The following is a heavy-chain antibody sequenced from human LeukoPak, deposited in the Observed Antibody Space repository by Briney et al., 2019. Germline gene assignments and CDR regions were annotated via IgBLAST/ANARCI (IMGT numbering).Heavy chain of an antibody. D-gene: IGHD4/OR15-4a*01. V-gene: IGHV4-34*01. J-gene: IGHJ4*02. CDR2: INRSGST. CDR3: ARGGAADY. Sequence: PSETLFTCAVYGGSFSGYYWSWIRQSPEKGLEWIGDINRSGSTDYNPALRSRASISMDTSKNQFSLKLRSVTAADTAVYYCARGGAADYWGQGTLVTVSS. CDR1: GGSFSGYY.